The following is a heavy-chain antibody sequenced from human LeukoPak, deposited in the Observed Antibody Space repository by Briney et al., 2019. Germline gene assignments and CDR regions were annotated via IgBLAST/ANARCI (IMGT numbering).Heavy chain of an antibody. V-gene: IGHV1-2*06. CDR2: INPNSGGT. Sequence: ASVTVSCKSAGYTFTGYYMHWVRQAPGQGLEWMGRINPNSGGTNYAQKFHGRVTMTRDTAISTATMKLSRLRSDDTAVYYCARGLRGIYYYYYYMDVWGKGTTVTVSS. J-gene: IGHJ6*03. D-gene: IGHD5-12*01. CDR1: GYTFTGYY. CDR3: ARGLRGIYYYYYYMDV.